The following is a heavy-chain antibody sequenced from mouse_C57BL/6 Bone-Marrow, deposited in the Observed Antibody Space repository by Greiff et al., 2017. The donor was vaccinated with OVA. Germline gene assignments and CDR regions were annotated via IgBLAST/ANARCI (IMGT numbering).Heavy chain of an antibody. V-gene: IGHV5-6*01. CDR1: GFTFSSYG. D-gene: IGHD2-10*02. CDR2: ISSGGSYT. Sequence: VQLKESGGDLVKPGGSLKLSCAASGFTFSSYGMSWVRQTPDKRLEWIATISSGGSYTYYPDSVKGRFTISRDNAKNTLYLQMSSLKSEDTAMYYCAGGVWFPLDYWGQGTSVTVSS. CDR3: AGGVWFPLDY. J-gene: IGHJ4*01.